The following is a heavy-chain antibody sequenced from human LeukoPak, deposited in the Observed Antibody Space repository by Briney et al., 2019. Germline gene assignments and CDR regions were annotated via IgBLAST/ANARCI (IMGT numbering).Heavy chain of an antibody. V-gene: IGHV3-21*01. Sequence: GRSLRLSCAASGFTFSSYTMNWVRQAPGKGLEWVSSLNSDGSDIYYGDSVKGRFTISRDNAKNSLYLQMNSLTAEDTAVYYCTSGFWGQGTLVTVPS. J-gene: IGHJ4*02. CDR1: GFTFSSYT. D-gene: IGHD5-12*01. CDR3: TSGF. CDR2: LNSDGSDI.